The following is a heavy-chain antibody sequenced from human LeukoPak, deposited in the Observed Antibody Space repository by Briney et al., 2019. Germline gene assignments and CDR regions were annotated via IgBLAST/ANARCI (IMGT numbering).Heavy chain of an antibody. D-gene: IGHD2-2*03. V-gene: IGHV4-59*01. CDR2: IYYSGST. Sequence: SETLSLTCTVSGGSMTRYYWSWIRQPPGKGLEWIGYIYYSGSTIYDPSLKSRVTISVDTSKNQFSLRLNSVTAADTAVYYCARDDWIPGYCSSSSNCLDAFDIWGQGTMVTVSS. CDR3: ARDDWIPGYCSSSSNCLDAFDI. CDR1: GGSMTRYY. J-gene: IGHJ3*02.